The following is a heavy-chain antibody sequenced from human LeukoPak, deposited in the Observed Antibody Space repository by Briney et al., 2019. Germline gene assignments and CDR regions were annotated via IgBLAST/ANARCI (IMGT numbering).Heavy chain of an antibody. CDR2: ISGSGDRT. Sequence: GGSLRLSCAASGFTFSSYAMSWVRQAPGKGLEWVSRISGSGDRTHYADTVKGRFTISRDNSTNTLYLKMNSLGDDDTALFYCAKERSSGWYLDYWGQGTLVTVSS. V-gene: IGHV3-23*01. D-gene: IGHD6-19*01. CDR1: GFTFSSYA. CDR3: AKERSSGWYLDY. J-gene: IGHJ4*02.